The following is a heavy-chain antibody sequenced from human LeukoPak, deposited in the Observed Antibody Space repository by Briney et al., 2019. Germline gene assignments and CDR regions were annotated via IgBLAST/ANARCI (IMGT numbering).Heavy chain of an antibody. D-gene: IGHD1/OR15-1a*01. CDR2: IYYSGST. J-gene: IGHJ4*02. CDR1: GGSISSGDYY. V-gene: IGHV4-30-4*01. CDR3: ARDPPNSAGGTNNDY. Sequence: PSQTLSLTCTVSGGSISSGDYYWGWIRQPPGKGLEWIGYIYYSGSTYYNPSLKSRVTISVDTSKNQFSLKLSSVTAADTAVYYCARDPPNSAGGTNNDYWGQGTLVTVSS.